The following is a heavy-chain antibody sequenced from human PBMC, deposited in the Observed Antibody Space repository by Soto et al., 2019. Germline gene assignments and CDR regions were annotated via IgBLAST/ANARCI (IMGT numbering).Heavy chain of an antibody. V-gene: IGHV3-15*01. CDR1: GFTFSNAW. CDR2: IKSKTDGGTT. Sequence: LRLSCAASGFTFSNAWMSWVRQAPGKGLEWVGRIKSKTDGGTTDYAAPVKGRFTISRDDSKNTLYLQMNSLRAEDTAVYYCAKDVVVGATTGLGDYYYYYGMDVWGQGTTVTVSS. J-gene: IGHJ6*02. CDR3: AKDVVVGATTGLGDYYYYYGMDV. D-gene: IGHD1-26*01.